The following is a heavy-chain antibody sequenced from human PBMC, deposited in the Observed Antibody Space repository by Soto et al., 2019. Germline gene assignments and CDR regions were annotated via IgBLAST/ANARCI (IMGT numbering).Heavy chain of an antibody. Sequence: ASVRVSCKSSGYTFTAYYIHWVRQAPGHGLEWMGWINPNGGGTKYAQKFQGRVTMTRDTSIDTAYMELTRLTSDDTAVYYCARAVHTMIQGVRFRVDQWGQGTLVTVSS. V-gene: IGHV1-2*02. CDR3: ARAVHTMIQGVRFRVDQ. D-gene: IGHD3-10*01. CDR1: GYTFTAYY. J-gene: IGHJ4*02. CDR2: INPNGGGT.